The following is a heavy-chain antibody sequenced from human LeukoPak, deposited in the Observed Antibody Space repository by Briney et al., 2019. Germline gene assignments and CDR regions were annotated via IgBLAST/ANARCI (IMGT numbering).Heavy chain of an antibody. CDR2: INPNSGGT. CDR1: GYTFTSYG. D-gene: IGHD6-19*01. V-gene: IGHV1-2*02. CDR3: ARGSSGGKYYYYYYMDV. Sequence: GASVKVSCKASGYTFTSYGISWVRQAPGQGLEWMGWINPNSGGTNYAQKFQGRVTMTRDTSISTAYMELSRLRSDDTAVYYCARGSSGGKYYYYYYMDVWGKGTTVTISS. J-gene: IGHJ6*03.